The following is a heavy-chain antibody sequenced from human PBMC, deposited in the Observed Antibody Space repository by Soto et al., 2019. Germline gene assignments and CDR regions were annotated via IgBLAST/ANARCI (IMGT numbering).Heavy chain of an antibody. CDR1: GYTFTSYD. V-gene: IGHV1-8*01. D-gene: IGHD3-22*01. J-gene: IGHJ4*02. Sequence: ASVKVSCKASGYTFTSYDINWVRQATGQGLEWMGWMNPNSGNTGYAQKLQGRVTMTTDTSTSTAYMELRSLRSDDTAVYYCARDPGVHSSGYQYWGQGTLVTVSS. CDR2: MNPNSGNT. CDR3: ARDPGVHSSGYQY.